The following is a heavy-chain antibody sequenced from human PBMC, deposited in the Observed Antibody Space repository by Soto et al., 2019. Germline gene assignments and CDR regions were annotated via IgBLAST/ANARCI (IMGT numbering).Heavy chain of an antibody. CDR3: TTGPTTVVTRDY. CDR2: IKSKTDGGTT. CDR1: GFTFSNAW. Sequence: EVQLVESGGGLVKPGGSLRLSCAASGFTFSNAWMNWLRQAPGKGLEWVGRIKSKTDGGTTDYAAPVKGRFTISRDDSNTALYLEMNSLKTEDTAVYYCTTGPTTVVTRDYWGQGTLVTVSS. J-gene: IGHJ4*02. V-gene: IGHV3-15*07. D-gene: IGHD4-17*01.